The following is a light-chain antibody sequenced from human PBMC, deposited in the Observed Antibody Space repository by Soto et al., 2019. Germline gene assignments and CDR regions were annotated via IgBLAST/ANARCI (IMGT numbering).Light chain of an antibody. Sequence: EIEMTQSPATLSVSPGETATLSCRASHIVSSNLAWYQQKPGQAPRLLIFGASTRATGIPARFSGSGSGTEFTLTISSLQSEDFAVYYCQQYNNWPRTFGQGTKVEIK. CDR3: QQYNNWPRT. CDR2: GAS. J-gene: IGKJ1*01. CDR1: HIVSSN. V-gene: IGKV3-15*01.